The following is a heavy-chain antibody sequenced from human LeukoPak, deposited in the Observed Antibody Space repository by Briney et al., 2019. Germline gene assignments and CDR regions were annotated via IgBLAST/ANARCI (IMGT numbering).Heavy chain of an antibody. V-gene: IGHV4-39*02. D-gene: IGHD6-19*01. J-gene: IGHJ4*02. CDR2: IYYSGST. CDR3: AKDSNPPYSSGWTTFDY. CDR1: GGSISSSSYY. Sequence: NPSETLSLTCTVSGGSISSSSYYWGWIRQPPGQGLEWIGSIYYSGSTYYNPSLKSRVTISVDTSNNQFSLKLSSVTAADTAVYYCAKDSNPPYSSGWTTFDYWGQGTLVTVSS.